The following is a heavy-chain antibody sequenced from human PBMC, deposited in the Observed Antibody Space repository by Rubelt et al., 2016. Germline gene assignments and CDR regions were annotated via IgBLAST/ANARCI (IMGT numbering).Heavy chain of an antibody. CDR2: INPSGGST. V-gene: IGHV1-46*01. D-gene: IGHD6-6*01. Sequence: GYIFTSYSMHWVRQAPGQGLEWMGIINPSGGSTTYAQKFQGRVSMTRDTSTGTVYMELSSLRYEDTALYYCARDSSNLAARLPNLDYWGQGTLVSVSS. J-gene: IGHJ4*02. CDR3: ARDSSNLAARLPNLDY. CDR1: GYIFTSYS.